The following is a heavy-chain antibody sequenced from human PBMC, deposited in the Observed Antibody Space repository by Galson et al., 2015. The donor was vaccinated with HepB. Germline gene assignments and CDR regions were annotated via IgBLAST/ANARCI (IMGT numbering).Heavy chain of an antibody. Sequence: SLRLSCAASGFTFSNFNMHWVRQAPGKGLECVSVITANGDSTHYADSVKGRFTISRDNSKSTVHLQMSSLRVEDTAFYYCMKDYSTSSQTRLDSWGQGILVTVSS. CDR3: MKDYSTSSQTRLDS. V-gene: IGHV3-64D*06. D-gene: IGHD6-6*01. CDR2: ITANGDST. CDR1: GFTFSNFN. J-gene: IGHJ4*02.